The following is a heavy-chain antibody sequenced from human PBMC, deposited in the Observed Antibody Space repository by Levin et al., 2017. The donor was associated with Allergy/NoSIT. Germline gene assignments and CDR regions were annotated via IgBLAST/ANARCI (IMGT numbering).Heavy chain of an antibody. J-gene: IGHJ6*02. CDR3: ARPLAPVTLVRGLTGPLYHYYDYGMDV. CDR2: INNDGSDT. CDR1: GFTFSSYW. V-gene: IGHV3-74*01. Sequence: PGGSLRLSCAASGFTFSSYWMHWVRQAPGKGLVWVSRINNDGSDTSYADSVKGRFTISRDNAKNTLYLQMNSLRAEDTAVYYCARPLAPVTLVRGLTGPLYHYYDYGMDVWGQGTTVTVSS. D-gene: IGHD3-10*01.